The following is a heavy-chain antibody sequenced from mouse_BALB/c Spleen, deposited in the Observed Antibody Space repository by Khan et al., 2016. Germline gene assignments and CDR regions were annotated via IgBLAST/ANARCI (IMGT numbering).Heavy chain of an antibody. V-gene: IGHV6-6*02. J-gene: IGHJ2*01. CDR2: IRLKSNNYAT. CDR3: TRDGYLDY. Sequence: EVKLEGSGGGLVQPGGSMKLSCVASGFTFSNYWMNWVRQSPEKGLEWVAEIRLKSNNYATHYAESVKGRFTISRDDSKSSVYLQMNNLRAEDTGIYYGTRDGYLDYWGQGTTLTVSS. CDR1: GFTFSNYW.